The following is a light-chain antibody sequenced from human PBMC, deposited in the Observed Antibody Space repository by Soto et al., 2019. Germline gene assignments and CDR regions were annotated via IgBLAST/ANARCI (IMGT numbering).Light chain of an antibody. CDR1: QSVSNF. V-gene: IGKV3-11*01. J-gene: IGKJ1*01. Sequence: EIVLTQSPATLSLSPGERATLSSRARQSVSNFLAWYQQEPGQAPRLLISDASNRATGIPGRFSGSGSGTDFSVTISSLEPEDCAVFYCQQRSNWPWTFGQGTKVEIK. CDR2: DAS. CDR3: QQRSNWPWT.